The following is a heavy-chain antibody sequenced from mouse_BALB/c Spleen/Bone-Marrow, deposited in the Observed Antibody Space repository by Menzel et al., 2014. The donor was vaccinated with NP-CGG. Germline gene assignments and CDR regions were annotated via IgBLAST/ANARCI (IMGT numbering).Heavy chain of an antibody. Sequence: QVQLQQSGAELVKPGAPVKLSCKASGHTFTSYWMNWVKQRPGRGLEWIGRIDPSDSETHYNQKFKDKATLTVDKSSSTAYIQLSSLTSEDSAVYYCARALADGYYYGMNYWGQGTSVTVSS. CDR1: GHTFTSYW. CDR2: IDPSDSET. V-gene: IGHV1-69*02. CDR3: ARALADGYYYGMNY. D-gene: IGHD2-3*01. J-gene: IGHJ4*01.